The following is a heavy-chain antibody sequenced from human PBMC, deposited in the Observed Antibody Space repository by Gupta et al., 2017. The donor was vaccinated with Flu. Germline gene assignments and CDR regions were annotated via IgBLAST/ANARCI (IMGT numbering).Heavy chain of an antibody. V-gene: IGHV2-26*01. J-gene: IGHJ4*02. CDR2: IFSNDEK. CDR3: ARILRVGEAAAPTDY. D-gene: IGHD6-13*01. Sequence: QVTLKESGPVLVKPTETLTLTCTVSGFSLSNARMGVSWIRQPPGKALEWLAHIFSNDEKSYSTSLKSRLTISKDTSKSQVVLTMTNMDPVDTATYYCARILRVGEAAAPTDYWGQGTLVTVSS. CDR1: GFSLSNARMG.